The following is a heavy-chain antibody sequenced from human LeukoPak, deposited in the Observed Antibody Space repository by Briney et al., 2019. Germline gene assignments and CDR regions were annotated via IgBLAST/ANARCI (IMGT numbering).Heavy chain of an antibody. Sequence: KIGESLKISCQGSGYSFNNCRIGWMRQMPGNGLEWMGSIHPGDSDIRYSPSFHGLVTISADMSISTAYLQWSSLNASDTAKYYCARQGGPGIFGAFNVWGQGTMVTVSS. CDR1: GYSFNNCR. D-gene: IGHD3-3*01. V-gene: IGHV5-51*01. CDR2: IHPGDSDI. J-gene: IGHJ3*01. CDR3: ARQGGPGIFGAFNV.